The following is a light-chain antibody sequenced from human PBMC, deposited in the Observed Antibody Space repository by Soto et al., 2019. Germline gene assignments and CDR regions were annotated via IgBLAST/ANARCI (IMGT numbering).Light chain of an antibody. CDR1: SGSVSSSYY. V-gene: IGLV8-61*01. Sequence: QTVVTQEPSFSVSPGGTATLTCGLSSGSVSSSYYPSWYQLTPGQAPRTLIYSTNTRSPGVPDRFSGSILGNKAALTITGAQAEDESDYYCVLYMGSGISVFGGGTQLTVL. CDR2: STN. J-gene: IGLJ3*02. CDR3: VLYMGSGISV.